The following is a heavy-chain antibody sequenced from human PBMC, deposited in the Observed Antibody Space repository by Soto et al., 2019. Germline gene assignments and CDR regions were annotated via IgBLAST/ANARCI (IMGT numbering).Heavy chain of an antibody. V-gene: IGHV1-18*04. J-gene: IGHJ4*02. D-gene: IGHD3-16*01. Sequence: QFQLVQSGGEVKNNGASVKVSCKASGYTFTSHGIAWVRQAPGQGLEWMGWISAYNGNTKYAQKFQGRVTMTTDTSTSTAYTELRSLRSDDTAVYYCARDGDGYSYAFDFWGQGSLVTVSS. CDR2: ISAYNGNT. CDR1: GYTFTSHG. CDR3: ARDGDGYSYAFDF.